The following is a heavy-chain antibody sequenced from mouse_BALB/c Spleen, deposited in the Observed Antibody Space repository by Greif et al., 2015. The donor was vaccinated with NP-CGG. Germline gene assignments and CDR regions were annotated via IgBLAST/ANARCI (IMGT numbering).Heavy chain of an antibody. V-gene: IGHV5-4*02. CDR2: ISDGGSYT. CDR3: ARDGNYWYFDV. Sequence: EVKLVESGGGLVKPGGSLKLSCGASGFTFSDYYMYWVRQTPEKRLEWVATISDGGSYTYYPDSVKGRFTISRDNAKNNLYLQMSSLKSEDTAMYYCARDGNYWYFDVWGAGTTVTVSS. J-gene: IGHJ1*01. D-gene: IGHD2-1*01. CDR1: GFTFSDYY.